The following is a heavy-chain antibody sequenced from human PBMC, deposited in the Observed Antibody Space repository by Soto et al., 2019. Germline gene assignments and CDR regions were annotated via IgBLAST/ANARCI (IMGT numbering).Heavy chain of an antibody. CDR1: GYTFTSYG. V-gene: IGHV1-18*01. CDR2: ISAYNGNT. J-gene: IGHJ4*02. CDR3: ASDYDSSGYYYKRGTLSFDY. Sequence: QVQLVQSGAEVKKPGASVKVSCKASGYTFTSYGISWVRQAPGQGLEWMGWISAYNGNTNYAQKLQGRVTMTTDTSTSTANMEPRGLSSDDTAVYYCASDYDSSGYYYKRGTLSFDYWGQGTLVTVSS. D-gene: IGHD3-22*01.